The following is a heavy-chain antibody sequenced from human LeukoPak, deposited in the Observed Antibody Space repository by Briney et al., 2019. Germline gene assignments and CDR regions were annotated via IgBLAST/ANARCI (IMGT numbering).Heavy chain of an antibody. CDR1: GFTFSSYS. Sequence: PGGSLRLSCAASGFTFSSYSMNWVRQAPGKGLEWVSSISSSSSYIYYADSVKGRFTISRDNSKNTLYLQMNSLRAEDTAVYYCAKFQGYCSSTSCPHDAFDIWGQGTMVTVSS. CDR2: ISSSSSYI. D-gene: IGHD2-2*01. V-gene: IGHV3-21*04. J-gene: IGHJ3*02. CDR3: AKFQGYCSSTSCPHDAFDI.